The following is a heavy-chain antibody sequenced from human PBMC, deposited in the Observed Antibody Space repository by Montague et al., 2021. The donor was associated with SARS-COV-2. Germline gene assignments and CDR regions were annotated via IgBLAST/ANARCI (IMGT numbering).Heavy chain of an antibody. CDR1: GFTFNYYV. CDR2: IYSGGSDS. J-gene: IGHJ4*02. V-gene: IGHV3-23*03. Sequence: SLRLSCAASGFTFNYYVMSWVRQAPGKGLEWVSVIYSGGSDSYFADSVKGRFTVSRDNSKSTHYLHMHSLGVDDTAVYYRARAGDSAHFYFDSWGQGTLVTVSS. D-gene: IGHD1-26*01. CDR3: ARAGDSAHFYFDS.